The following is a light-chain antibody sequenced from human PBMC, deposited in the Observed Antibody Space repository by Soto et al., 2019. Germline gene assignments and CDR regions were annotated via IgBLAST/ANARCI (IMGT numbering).Light chain of an antibody. CDR2: RNN. Sequence: QAVVTQPPSASGTPGQRVTISCSGSSSNIGDNYVYWYQQLPRTAPKLLIYRNNQRPSGVPDRFSGSKSGTSASLAISGLRSEDEADYYCAAWDDSLSGVVFGGGTKLTVL. CDR1: SSNIGDNY. V-gene: IGLV1-47*01. CDR3: AAWDDSLSGVV. J-gene: IGLJ2*01.